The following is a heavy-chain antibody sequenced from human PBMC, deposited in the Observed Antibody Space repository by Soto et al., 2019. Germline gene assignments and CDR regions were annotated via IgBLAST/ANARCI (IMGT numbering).Heavy chain of an antibody. J-gene: IGHJ3*02. CDR1: GGSFSGYV. Sequence: QVQLVQSGAEVKKPGSSVKVSCMTSGGSFSGYVFTWVRQAPGQGLEWMGRIIPVHNITNYAESLQGRVTISADTSSSTTYMELSTLGSDDTAVYFCGRAKSIFGIVTDVYDIWGQGTMVIVSS. V-gene: IGHV1-69*04. CDR3: GRAKSIFGIVTDVYDI. D-gene: IGHD3-3*01. CDR2: IIPVHNIT.